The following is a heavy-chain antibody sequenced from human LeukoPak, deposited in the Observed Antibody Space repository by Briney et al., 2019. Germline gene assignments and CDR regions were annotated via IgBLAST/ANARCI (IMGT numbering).Heavy chain of an antibody. V-gene: IGHV3-30-3*01. CDR3: ARAVAVAGFDP. CDR1: GFTFSSYA. D-gene: IGHD6-19*01. Sequence: GRSLRLSCAASGFTFSSYAMHWVRQAPGEGLEWVAVISYDGSNKYYADSVKGRFTISRDNSKNTLYLQVNSLRAEDTAVYYCARAVAVAGFDPWGQGTLVTVSS. CDR2: ISYDGSNK. J-gene: IGHJ5*02.